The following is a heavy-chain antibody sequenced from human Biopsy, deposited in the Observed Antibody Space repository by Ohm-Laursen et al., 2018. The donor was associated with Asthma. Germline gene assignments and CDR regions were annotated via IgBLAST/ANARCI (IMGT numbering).Heavy chain of an antibody. D-gene: IGHD3-9*01. CDR3: ARTYYDFLTGQVKDVFGV. V-gene: IGHV1-3*04. Sequence: ASVKVSCKASGYNFISFAIHWVRQAPGQRLEWMGWVNTGNGDTKYSQKFQGRVTITRDTSASTAYMELKGLRSEDTATYYCARTYYDFLTGQVKDVFGVWGQGTMVTVSS. CDR1: GYNFISFA. CDR2: VNTGNGDT. J-gene: IGHJ3*01.